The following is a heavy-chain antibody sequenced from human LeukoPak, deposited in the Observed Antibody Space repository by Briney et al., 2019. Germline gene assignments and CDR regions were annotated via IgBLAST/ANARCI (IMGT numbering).Heavy chain of an antibody. CDR2: IYYSGST. J-gene: IGHJ5*02. V-gene: IGHV4-31*03. Sequence: PSETLSLTCTVSGGSISSGGYYWSWIRQHPGKGLEWIGYIYYSGSTYYNPSLKSRVTISVDTSKNQFSLKLSSVTAADTAVYYCAREGGATVTTGWFDPWGQGTLVTVSS. D-gene: IGHD4-17*01. CDR1: GGSISSGGYY. CDR3: AREGGATVTTGWFDP.